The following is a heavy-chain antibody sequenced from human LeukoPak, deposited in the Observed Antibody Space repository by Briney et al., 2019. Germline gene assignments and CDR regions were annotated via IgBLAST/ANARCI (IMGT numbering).Heavy chain of an antibody. V-gene: IGHV4-59*11. CDR3: ARGRVSSSTWYSTYYYFFYMDF. Sequence: SEALSLTCTVSDDSITMHYWTWIRQPPGKGLDWIGYVDHTGSTKFNPSLNGRVSISRDTSKNFFSLRLRSVTAADTAVYFCARGRVSSSTWYSTYYYFFYMDFWGKGTTVTVSS. CDR2: VDHTGST. D-gene: IGHD4-11*01. J-gene: IGHJ6*03. CDR1: DDSITMHY.